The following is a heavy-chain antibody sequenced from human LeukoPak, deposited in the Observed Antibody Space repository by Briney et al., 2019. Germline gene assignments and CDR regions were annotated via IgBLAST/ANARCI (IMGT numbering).Heavy chain of an antibody. J-gene: IGHJ5*02. V-gene: IGHV4-31*03. D-gene: IGHD6-13*01. CDR2: IYYSGST. Sequence: PSGTLSLTCTVSVYSISSGYYWSWIRQHPGKGLEWIGYIYYSGSTYYNPSLKSRVTISVDTSKNQFSLKLSSVTAADTAVYYCARVPDIAAAGRGRFDPWGQGTLVTVSS. CDR1: VYSISSGYY. CDR3: ARVPDIAAAGRGRFDP.